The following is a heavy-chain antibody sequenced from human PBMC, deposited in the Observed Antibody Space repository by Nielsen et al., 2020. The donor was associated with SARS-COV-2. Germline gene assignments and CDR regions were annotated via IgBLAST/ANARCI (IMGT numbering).Heavy chain of an antibody. CDR1: GYTFTDYH. J-gene: IGHJ4*02. D-gene: IGHD6-19*01. V-gene: IGHV1-2*06. Sequence: ASVKVSCKASGYTFTDYHIHWVRQAPGQGPEWMERINPRINPNDGGTDSAQKFQGRVTMTRDTSISTAYMELSSLRSDDTAVYYCARGTAVADGFWGQGTLVTVSS. CDR3: ARGTAVADGF. CDR2: INPRINPNDGGT.